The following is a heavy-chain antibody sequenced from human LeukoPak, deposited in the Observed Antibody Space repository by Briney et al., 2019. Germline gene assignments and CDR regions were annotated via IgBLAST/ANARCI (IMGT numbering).Heavy chain of an antibody. D-gene: IGHD6-19*01. CDR2: INPNSGGT. Sequence: ASVKVSCKASGYTFTGYYMHWVRQAPGQGLEWMGWINPNSGGTNYAQKFQGWVTMTRDTSISTAYMELSRLRSDDTAVYYCARGRGSGWSGYYFDYWGQGILVTVSS. CDR1: GYTFTGYY. CDR3: ARGRGSGWSGYYFDY. J-gene: IGHJ4*02. V-gene: IGHV1-2*04.